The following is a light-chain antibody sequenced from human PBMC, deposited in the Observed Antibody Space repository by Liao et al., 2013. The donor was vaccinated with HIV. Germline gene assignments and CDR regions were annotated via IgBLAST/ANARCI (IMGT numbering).Light chain of an antibody. CDR3: QTWDRNTVI. V-gene: IGLV3-1*01. CDR1: KLGDKY. Sequence: SYELTQAPSVSVSPGQTASITCSGDKLGDKYVYWYQQKPGQSPVLVIYQDTKRPSGIPERFSGSKSGNTATLTISGTQAVDEADYYCQTWDRNTVIFGGGTKLTVL. CDR2: QDT. J-gene: IGLJ2*01.